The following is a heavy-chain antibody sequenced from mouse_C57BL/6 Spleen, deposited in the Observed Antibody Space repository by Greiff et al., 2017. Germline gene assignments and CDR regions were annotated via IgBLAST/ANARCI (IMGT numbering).Heavy chain of an antibody. Sequence: VQLKESGPELVKPGASVKISCKASGYSFTGYYMNWVKQSPEKSLEWIGEINPSTGGTTYNQKFKAKATLTVDKSSSTAYMQLKSLTSEDSAVYYCARRAYYDYDYAMDYWGQGTSVTVSS. CDR1: GYSFTGYY. D-gene: IGHD2-4*01. CDR2: INPSTGGT. J-gene: IGHJ4*01. V-gene: IGHV1-42*01. CDR3: ARRAYYDYDYAMDY.